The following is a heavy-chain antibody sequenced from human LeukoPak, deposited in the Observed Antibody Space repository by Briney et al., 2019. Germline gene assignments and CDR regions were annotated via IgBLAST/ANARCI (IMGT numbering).Heavy chain of an antibody. CDR2: INPNSGGT. D-gene: IGHD5-18*01. Sequence: ASVKVSCKASGHTFTGYYMHWVRQAPGQGLEWMGWINPNSGGTNYAQKFQGRVTMTRDTSISTAYMELSRLRSDDTAVYYCARDLHRYSSYYFDYWGQGTLVTVSS. CDR1: GHTFTGYY. V-gene: IGHV1-2*02. CDR3: ARDLHRYSSYYFDY. J-gene: IGHJ4*02.